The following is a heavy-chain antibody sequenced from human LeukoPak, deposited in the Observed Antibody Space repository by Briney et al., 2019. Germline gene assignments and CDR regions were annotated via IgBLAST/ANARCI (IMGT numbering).Heavy chain of an antibody. J-gene: IGHJ4*02. CDR2: ISSSGGST. D-gene: IGHD6-13*01. CDR3: AKELGSSWYSYFDY. V-gene: IGHV3-23*01. CDR1: GFTFSTYG. Sequence: GGSLRLSCAASGFTFSTYGMSWVRQAPGKGLEWVSGISSSGGSTSYADSVKGRFTVSRDNSKNTLYLQMNSLRAEDTAVYYCAKELGSSWYSYFDYWGQGTLVTVSS.